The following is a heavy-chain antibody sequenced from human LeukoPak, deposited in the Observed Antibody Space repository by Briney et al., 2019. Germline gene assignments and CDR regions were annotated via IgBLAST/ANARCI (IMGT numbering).Heavy chain of an antibody. J-gene: IGHJ5*02. CDR1: GYTFTSYG. D-gene: IGHD2-2*01. V-gene: IGHV1-18*01. CDR3: ATVVVPAYNWFDP. CDR2: ISAYNGNT. Sequence: ASVEVSCKASGYTFTSYGISWVRQAPGQGLEWMGWISAYNGNTNYAQKLQGRVTMTTDTSTSTAYMELRSLRSDDTAVYYCATVVVPAYNWFDPWGQGTLVTVSS.